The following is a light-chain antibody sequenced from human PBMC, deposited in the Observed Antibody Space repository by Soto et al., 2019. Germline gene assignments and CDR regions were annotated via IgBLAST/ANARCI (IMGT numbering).Light chain of an antibody. Sequence: QSALTQTASVSGSPGQSITMSCTGTSSDVGGYNFVSWYQQHPGKAPKLIVHEVANRLSGVSGRFSGSKSGNTAFLTISGLQAEDEAVYYCCSFAGPRGLIFGGGTKLTVL. CDR2: EVA. J-gene: IGLJ2*01. V-gene: IGLV2-14*03. CDR3: CSFAGPRGLI. CDR1: SSDVGGYNF.